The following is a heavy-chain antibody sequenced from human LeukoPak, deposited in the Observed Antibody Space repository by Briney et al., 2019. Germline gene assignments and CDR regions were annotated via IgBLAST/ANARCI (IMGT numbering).Heavy chain of an antibody. V-gene: IGHV3-21*01. CDR3: ARGADGVSSNSRGWFDP. Sequence: PGGTLRLSCAASGFTFSSYSMNWVRQAPGKGLEWVSSISTSSSYIYYADSVKGRFTISRDNARNSLYLQMNTLRAEDTAVYSCARGADGVSSNSRGWFDPWGQGTLVTVSS. CDR1: GFTFSSYS. CDR2: ISTSSSYI. D-gene: IGHD2-15*01. J-gene: IGHJ5*02.